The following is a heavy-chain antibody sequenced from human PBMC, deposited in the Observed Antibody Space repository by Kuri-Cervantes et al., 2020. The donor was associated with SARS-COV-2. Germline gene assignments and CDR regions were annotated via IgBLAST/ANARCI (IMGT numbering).Heavy chain of an antibody. D-gene: IGHD6-13*01. CDR2: INPNSGGT. CDR1: GYTFTGYY. V-gene: IGHV1-2*02. J-gene: IGHJ4*02. Sequence: ASVKVSCKASGYTFTGYYMHWVRQAPGQGLEWMGWINPNSGGTNYAQKFQGRVTMTRDTSISTAYMELSRLRSDDTAVYYCAKDLSRAAALTWAQVLWGQGTLVTVSS. CDR3: AKDLSRAAALTWAQVL.